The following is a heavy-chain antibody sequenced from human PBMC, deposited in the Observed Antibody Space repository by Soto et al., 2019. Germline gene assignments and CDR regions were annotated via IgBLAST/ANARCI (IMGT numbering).Heavy chain of an antibody. V-gene: IGHV1-69*13. Sequence: SVKVSCKASGGTFSTYAITWVRQAPGQGLEWMGGIIPIFGTANYAQKFQGRVTITADESTSTAYMELSSYMELSSLRFDDTAVYYCAREQYYYDSSAYYHHALDIWG. CDR3: AREQYYYDSSAYYHHALDI. J-gene: IGHJ3*02. CDR1: GGTFSTYA. D-gene: IGHD3-22*01. CDR2: IIPIFGTA.